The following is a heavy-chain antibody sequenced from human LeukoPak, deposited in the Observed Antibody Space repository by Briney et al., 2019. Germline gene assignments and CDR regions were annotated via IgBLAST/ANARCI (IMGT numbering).Heavy chain of an antibody. Sequence: SSETLSLTCAVSGYSITSGFSWGWIRQPPGKGLEWIAAISYSGSTNYRSILQSRLTISRDTSNNEFSLRLTSVTAADTAVYYCVREGAVPGIDPWGQGTLVTVSS. D-gene: IGHD3-16*01. V-gene: IGHV4-38-2*02. J-gene: IGHJ5*02. CDR2: ISYSGST. CDR3: VREGAVPGIDP. CDR1: GYSITSGFS.